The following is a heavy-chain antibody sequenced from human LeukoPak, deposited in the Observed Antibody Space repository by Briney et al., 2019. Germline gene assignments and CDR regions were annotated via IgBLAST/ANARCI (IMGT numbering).Heavy chain of an antibody. D-gene: IGHD5-18*01. V-gene: IGHV3-74*01. CDR1: GFTFSSYW. Sequence: GGSLRLSCAASGFTFSSYWMHWVRQAPGKGLVWVSRINSDGSSTSYADSVKGRFTISRDNAKNSLYLQMNSLRAEDTAVYYCAREGPRGHTYDLTFGYWGQGTLVTVSS. CDR2: INSDGSST. CDR3: AREGPRGHTYDLTFGY. J-gene: IGHJ4*02.